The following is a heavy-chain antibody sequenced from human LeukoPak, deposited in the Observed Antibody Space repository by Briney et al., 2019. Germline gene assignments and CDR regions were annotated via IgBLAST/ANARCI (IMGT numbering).Heavy chain of an antibody. CDR2: MSYDGSNK. D-gene: IGHD4-17*01. J-gene: IGHJ4*02. CDR3: ARETGSAVGSTDFDY. Sequence: PGRSLRLSCAASGFTFSGYAMHWVRQAPGKGPEWVSVMSYDGSNKYYADSVKGRFTISRDNSKNTLYLQMNSLRAEDTAVYYCARETGSAVGSTDFDYWGQGTLVTVSS. CDR1: GFTFSGYA. V-gene: IGHV3-30-3*01.